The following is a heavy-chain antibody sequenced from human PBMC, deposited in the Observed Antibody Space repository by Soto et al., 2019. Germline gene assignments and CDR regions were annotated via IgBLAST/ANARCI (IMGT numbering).Heavy chain of an antibody. CDR3: ADNWNYPSYFDY. Sequence: EVQLLESGGGLVQPGGSLRLSCAASGFTFSSYAMSWVRQAPGKGLEWVSAISGSGGSTHYADSVKGRFTISRDNSKNTLYLQMNSLRAEDTAVYYCADNWNYPSYFDYWGQGTLVTVSS. V-gene: IGHV3-23*01. CDR2: ISGSGGST. J-gene: IGHJ4*02. CDR1: GFTFSSYA. D-gene: IGHD1-7*01.